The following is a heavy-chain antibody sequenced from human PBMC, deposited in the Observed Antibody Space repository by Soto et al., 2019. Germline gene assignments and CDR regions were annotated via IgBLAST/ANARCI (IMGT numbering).Heavy chain of an antibody. CDR3: AGESGIVGTSGDLDY. J-gene: IGHJ4*02. Sequence: QVQLVQSGAEVKEPGASVKVSCKASGYSFTTHIMHWVRQAPGQRLEWMGWVDGGNGNTKYSQKFQGRVTITRDTSATAVSMERSRLTSEDKAVYYCAGESGIVGTSGDLDYWGQGTLVTVSS. V-gene: IGHV1-3*01. CDR1: GYSFTTHI. D-gene: IGHD1-26*01. CDR2: VDGGNGNT.